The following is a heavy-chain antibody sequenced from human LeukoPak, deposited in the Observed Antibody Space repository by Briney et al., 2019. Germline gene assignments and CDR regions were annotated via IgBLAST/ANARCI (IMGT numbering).Heavy chain of an antibody. CDR2: INDSGST. Sequence: SETLSLTCAVYGGSFSGYYWSWIRQPPGKGLEWIGEINDSGSTNCNPSLKSRVSISVDTSKNQFSLKLTSVTAADTAVYYCAREGTYPFDYWGPGTLVTVSS. CDR1: GGSFSGYY. CDR3: AREGTYPFDY. J-gene: IGHJ4*02. V-gene: IGHV4-34*01.